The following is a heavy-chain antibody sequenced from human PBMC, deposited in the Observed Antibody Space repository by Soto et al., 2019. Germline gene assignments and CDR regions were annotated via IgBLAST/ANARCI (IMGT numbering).Heavy chain of an antibody. Sequence: SETLSLTCAVYGGSFSGYYWSWIRQTPGKGLEWIGEINDSGSTNHNPSLKSRVTISVDTPKNQFSLQLSSVTAADTAVYYCARGGFGYYDSSGTHDYWGQGTLVTVSS. CDR3: ARGGFGYYDSSGTHDY. V-gene: IGHV4-34*01. J-gene: IGHJ4*02. D-gene: IGHD3-22*01. CDR1: GGSFSGYY. CDR2: INDSGST.